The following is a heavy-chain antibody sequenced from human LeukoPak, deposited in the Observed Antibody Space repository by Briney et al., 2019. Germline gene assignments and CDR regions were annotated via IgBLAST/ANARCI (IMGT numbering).Heavy chain of an antibody. D-gene: IGHD3-22*01. CDR1: GFTFSSYA. CDR3: ARDPRDSSGYRFDY. CDR2: ISYDGSNK. V-gene: IGHV3-30-3*01. J-gene: IGHJ4*02. Sequence: GGSLRLSCAASGFTFSSYAMHWVRQAPGKGLEWVAVISYDGSNKYYADSVKGRFTISRDNSKNTLYLQMNSLRAEDTAVYYCARDPRDSSGYRFDYWGQGTLVTVSS.